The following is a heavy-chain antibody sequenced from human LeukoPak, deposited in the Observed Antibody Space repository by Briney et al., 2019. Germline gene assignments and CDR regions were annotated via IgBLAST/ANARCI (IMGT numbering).Heavy chain of an antibody. J-gene: IGHJ4*02. CDR2: IGGVGDRT. D-gene: IGHD6-19*01. V-gene: IGHV3-23*01. CDR1: RFTFTPYA. CDR3: AKASRQAAVASPLDY. Sequence: PGGSLRLSCAASRFTFTPYAMSWVRQAPGKGLEWVAGIGGVGDRTYYADSVKGRFTISRDNSKDTLFLQMNSLKAEDTAVYYCAKASRQAAVASPLDYWGQGTLVTVSS.